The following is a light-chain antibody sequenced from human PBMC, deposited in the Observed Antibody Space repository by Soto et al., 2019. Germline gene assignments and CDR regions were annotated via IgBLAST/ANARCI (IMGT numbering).Light chain of an antibody. V-gene: IGLV2-23*01. CDR1: SSDVGSYNL. CDR3: CSYAGTSSYV. CDR2: EGS. Sequence: QSALTQPASVSGSPGQSITISCTGTSSDVGSYNLVSWHQQHPGKAPKLMIYEGSKRPSGVSNRFSGSKSGNTASLTISGLQAEDEADYSCCSYAGTSSYVFGTGTKLTVL. J-gene: IGLJ1*01.